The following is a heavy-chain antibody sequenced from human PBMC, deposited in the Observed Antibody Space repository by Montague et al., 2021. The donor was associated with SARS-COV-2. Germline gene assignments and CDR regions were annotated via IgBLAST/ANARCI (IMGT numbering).Heavy chain of an antibody. CDR2: IHSSGST. D-gene: IGHD6-25*01. CDR1: GGSISSGSYY. Sequence: SETLSLTCTVAGGSISSGSYYWGWIRPPPGKGLEWVGNIHSSGSTYYKSRVTISVDTSKNQFSLKVTSVTAADTAVYYCARRLGGSGWLDYWGQGTLVTVSS. J-gene: IGHJ4*02. CDR3: ARRLGGSGWLDY. V-gene: IGHV4-39*01.